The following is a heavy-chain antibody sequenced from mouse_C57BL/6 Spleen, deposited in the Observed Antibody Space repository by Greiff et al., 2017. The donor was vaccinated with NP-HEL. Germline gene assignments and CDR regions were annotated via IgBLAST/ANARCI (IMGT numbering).Heavy chain of an antibody. J-gene: IGHJ2*01. D-gene: IGHD1-1*01. CDR1: PHTSTYYS. CDR3: ASTTTPDY. V-gene: IGHV1-67*01. Sequence: QVQLQQSGPELVRPFCSVKISCKGCPHTSTYYSIHWFKHIHAKSLEWIGVISTYSGYASYNQKFKDKATMTVDKSSSTAYMELARLTSEDSAVYYCASTTTPDYWGQGTTLTVSS. CDR2: ISTYSGYA.